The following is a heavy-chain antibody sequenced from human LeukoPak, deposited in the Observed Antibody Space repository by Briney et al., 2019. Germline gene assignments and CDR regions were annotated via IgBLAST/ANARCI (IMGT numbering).Heavy chain of an antibody. D-gene: IGHD1-26*01. Sequence: PSETLSLTCTVSGGSVSSGSYYWSWIRQPAGKVLEWIGYIYYSGSTNYNPSLKSRVTISVDTSKNQFSLKLSSVTAADTAVYYCARAWGLRPLDYWGQGTLVTVSS. CDR3: ARAWGLRPLDY. V-gene: IGHV4-61*01. CDR2: IYYSGST. J-gene: IGHJ4*02. CDR1: GGSVSSGSYY.